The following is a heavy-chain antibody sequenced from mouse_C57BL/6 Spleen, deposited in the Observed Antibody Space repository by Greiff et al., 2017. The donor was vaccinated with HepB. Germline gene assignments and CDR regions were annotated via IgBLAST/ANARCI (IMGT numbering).Heavy chain of an antibody. CDR2: IYPGSGNT. V-gene: IGHV1-76*01. J-gene: IGHJ3*01. Sequence: VQLQQSGAELVRPGASVKLSCKASGYTFTDYYINWVKQRPGQGLEWIARIYPGSGNTYYNEKFKGKATLTAEKSSSTAYMQLSSLTSEDSAVYFCARSIYYGPWFAYWGQGTLVTVSA. CDR3: ARSIYYGPWFAY. CDR1: GYTFTDYY. D-gene: IGHD2-1*01.